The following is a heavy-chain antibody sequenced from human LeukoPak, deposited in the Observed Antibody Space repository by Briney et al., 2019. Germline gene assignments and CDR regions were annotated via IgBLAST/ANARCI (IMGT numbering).Heavy chain of an antibody. D-gene: IGHD5-18*01. CDR3: ARHPSGHTALAPR. V-gene: IGHV5-51*01. CDR2: IYPGDSDP. J-gene: IGHJ4*02. CDR1: GYSFTSYW. Sequence: GESLKISCKGSGYSFTSYWIGWVRQMPGKGLEWMGIIYPGDSDPRYSPSFQGQVTISADKSTSTAHPQWSSLNASDPAMYYCARHPSGHTALAPRWGQGTLVTVSS.